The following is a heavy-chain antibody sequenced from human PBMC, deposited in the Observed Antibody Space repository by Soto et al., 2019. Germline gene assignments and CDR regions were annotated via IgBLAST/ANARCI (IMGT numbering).Heavy chain of an antibody. V-gene: IGHV3-9*01. J-gene: IGHJ4*02. D-gene: IGHD6-6*01. CDR2: ISWNSGYI. CDR1: GFTFDDYA. CDR3: AKDGSIAARGYFDY. Sequence: EVQLVESGGGLVQPGRSLRLSCAASGFTFDDYAMHWVRQVPGKGLEWVSSISWNSGYIAYSDSVNGRFTISRDNAKNSLYLQINSLRAEETAFYYCAKDGSIAARGYFDYWGQGTLVTVSS.